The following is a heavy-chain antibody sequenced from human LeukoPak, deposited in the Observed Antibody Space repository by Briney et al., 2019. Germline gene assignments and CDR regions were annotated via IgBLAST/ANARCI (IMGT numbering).Heavy chain of an antibody. J-gene: IGHJ4*02. D-gene: IGHD1-14*01. V-gene: IGHV3-11*05. CDR3: VTETTEGAKDY. CDR2: ISSSSHYT. CDR1: GFTFRDRY. Sequence: GGSLRLSCAASGFTFRDRYMGWVRQVPGKGLAWVSYISSSSHYTNYEASVRGRFIISRGNARDSVYLQMNSLRVEDTAIYYCVTETTEGAKDYWGQGTLVTVSS.